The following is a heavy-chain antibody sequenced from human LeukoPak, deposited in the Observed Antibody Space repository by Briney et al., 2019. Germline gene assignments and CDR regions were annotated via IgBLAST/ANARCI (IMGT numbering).Heavy chain of an antibody. V-gene: IGHV4-39*07. CDR3: ARAYSPPQWSPFDY. CDR1: GGSISSGSYY. CDR2: IYYSGST. J-gene: IGHJ4*02. D-gene: IGHD6-13*01. Sequence: PSETLSLTCTVSGGSISSGSYYWGWIRQPPGKGLEWIGSIYYSGSTYYKPSLKSRVTISLGTSKNQFSLKLSSVTAADTAVYYCARAYSPPQWSPFDYWGQGTLVTVSS.